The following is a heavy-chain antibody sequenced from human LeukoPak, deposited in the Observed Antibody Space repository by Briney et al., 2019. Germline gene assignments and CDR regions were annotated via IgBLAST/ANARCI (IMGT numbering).Heavy chain of an antibody. J-gene: IGHJ4*02. CDR3: ARGPPAYTQLRGAAAGYFDY. CDR2: ISYDGSNK. CDR1: GFTFTNDF. Sequence: GGSLRLSCAASGFTFTNDFMTWVRQAPGKGLEWVAVISYDGSNKYYADSVKGRFTISRDNSKNTLYLQMNSLRAEDTAVYYCARGPPAYTQLRGAAAGYFDYWGQGTLVTVSS. D-gene: IGHD6-13*01. V-gene: IGHV3-30-3*01.